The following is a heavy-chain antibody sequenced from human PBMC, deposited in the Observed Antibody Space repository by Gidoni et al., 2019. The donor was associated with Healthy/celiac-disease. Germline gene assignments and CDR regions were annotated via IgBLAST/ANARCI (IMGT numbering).Heavy chain of an antibody. CDR2: INHSGST. CDR1: GGSFSGYY. CDR3: ARARIAVGQHYFDY. Sequence: QVQLQQWGAGLLKPSETLSLTCAVYGGSFSGYYWSWIRQPPGKGLEWIGEINHSGSTNYNPSLKSRVTISVDTSKNQFSLKLSSVTAADTAVYYCARARIAVGQHYFDYWGQGTLVTVSS. D-gene: IGHD6-19*01. V-gene: IGHV4-34*01. J-gene: IGHJ4*02.